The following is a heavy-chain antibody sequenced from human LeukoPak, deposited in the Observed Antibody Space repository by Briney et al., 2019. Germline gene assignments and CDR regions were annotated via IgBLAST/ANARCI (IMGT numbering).Heavy chain of an antibody. D-gene: IGHD4-23*01. CDR1: GFTFSSYG. Sequence: SGRSLRLSCAASGFTFSSYGVHWVRQTPGTGLGWVAVISYDGASKYYADSVRGRFTISRDNSKNTLYLQMNSLRPEDTAVYYCAKEVNYGANSIDSWGQGTLVTVSS. CDR2: ISYDGASK. J-gene: IGHJ4*02. V-gene: IGHV3-30*18. CDR3: AKEVNYGANSIDS.